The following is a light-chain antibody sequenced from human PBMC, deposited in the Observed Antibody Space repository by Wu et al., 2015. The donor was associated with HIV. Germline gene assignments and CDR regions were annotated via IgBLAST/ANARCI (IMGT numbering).Light chain of an antibody. V-gene: IGKV1-8*01. Sequence: AVRMTQSPSSLSASTGDRVTISCRASQSIDNYVAWFQYKAGQAPRLLFYRSTTLRNGVPSRFIATGSGTNFTLTITCLQSGDFAFYFCQQYFSHPPTFGQGTK. CDR2: RST. J-gene: IGKJ2*01. CDR1: QSIDNY. CDR3: QQYFSHPPT.